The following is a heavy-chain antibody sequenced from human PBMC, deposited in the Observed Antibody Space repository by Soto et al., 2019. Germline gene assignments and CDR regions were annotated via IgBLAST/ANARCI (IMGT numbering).Heavy chain of an antibody. J-gene: IGHJ4*02. CDR2: MLYSGST. V-gene: IGHV4-59*01. CDR1: GDSMTGYH. D-gene: IGHD5-12*01. Sequence: QVQLQESGPGLVKPSETLSLTCSVSGDSMTGYHWSWIRQPPGKGLEWIGYMLYSGSTKYNPSLQSRVALSGDTSKNQFSLRLSSVTVSDTAVYYCATYMEGIGGRGYWGQGILVTVSS. CDR3: ATYMEGIGGRGY.